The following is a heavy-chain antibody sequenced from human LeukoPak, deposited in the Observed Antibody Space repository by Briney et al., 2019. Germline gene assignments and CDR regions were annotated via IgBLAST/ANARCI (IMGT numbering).Heavy chain of an antibody. CDR2: IWYDGSHG. CDR1: GFTFSSYA. Sequence: PGGSLRLSCAASGFTFSSYAMHWVRQAPGKGLEWVAVIWYDGSHGYYAESVKGRFTISRDNSKNTMYLQMNSLRAEDTAVYYCAREGVLTGYSNAFDIWGQGTAVTVAS. D-gene: IGHD3-9*01. CDR3: AREGVLTGYSNAFDI. V-gene: IGHV3-33*01. J-gene: IGHJ3*02.